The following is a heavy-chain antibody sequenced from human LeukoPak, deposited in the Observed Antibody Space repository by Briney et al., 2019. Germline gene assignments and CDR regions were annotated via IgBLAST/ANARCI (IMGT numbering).Heavy chain of an antibody. J-gene: IGHJ4*02. CDR1: GFTFSSYW. Sequence: HSGGSLRLSCAASGFTFSSYWMSWVRQAPGKGLEWVANIKQDGSEKYYVDSVKGRFTISRDKTKNSLYLQVNSLRAADTAVYYCAGSASYYFGYWVRGTLVAVSS. CDR3: AGSASYYFGY. V-gene: IGHV3-7*01. CDR2: IKQDGSEK.